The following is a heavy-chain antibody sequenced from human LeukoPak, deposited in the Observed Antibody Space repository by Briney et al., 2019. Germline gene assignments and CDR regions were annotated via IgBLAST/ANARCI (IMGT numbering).Heavy chain of an antibody. J-gene: IGHJ5*02. D-gene: IGHD2-15*01. CDR2: INWNGGST. Sequence: GGSLRLSCAASGFTFDDYGMTWVRQAPGRGLERVSGINWNGGSTGYADSVKGRFTISRDNAKNSLYLQMNSLRAEDTAFYYCARSGGYSLARDWFDPWGQGTLVTVSS. CDR1: GFTFDDYG. V-gene: IGHV3-20*04. CDR3: ARSGGYSLARDWFDP.